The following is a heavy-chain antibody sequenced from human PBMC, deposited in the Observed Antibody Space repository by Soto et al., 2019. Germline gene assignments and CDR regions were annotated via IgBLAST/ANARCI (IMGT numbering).Heavy chain of an antibody. V-gene: IGHV4-61*08. D-gene: IGHD3-16*01. CDR3: ARIPVDTYMIDWSYP. CDR2: VYFSGST. Sequence: PSETLSLTCSVSGESVSSGDYYWSWIRQPPGKGLEWIGHVYFSGSTNYIPSLKSRLTMSVDTAKNQFSLKLNSVTAADTAVYYCARIPVDTYMIDWSYPWGQRTQVPVSS. CDR1: GESVSSGDYY. J-gene: IGHJ5*01.